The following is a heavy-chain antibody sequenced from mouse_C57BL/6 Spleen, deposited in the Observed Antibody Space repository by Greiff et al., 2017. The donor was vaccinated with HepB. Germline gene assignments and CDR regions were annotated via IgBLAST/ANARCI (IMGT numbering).Heavy chain of an antibody. J-gene: IGHJ4*01. Sequence: VKLVESGPGLVAPSQSLSITCTVSGFSLTSYGVDWVRQPPGKGLEWLGVIWGGGSTNYNSALMSRLSISKDNAKSQVFLKMNSLQTDDTAMYYCAKHTPRHYGSSLYYAMDYWGQGTSVTVSS. CDR1: GFSLTSYG. V-gene: IGHV2-9*01. D-gene: IGHD1-1*01. CDR2: IWGGGST. CDR3: AKHTPRHYGSSLYYAMDY.